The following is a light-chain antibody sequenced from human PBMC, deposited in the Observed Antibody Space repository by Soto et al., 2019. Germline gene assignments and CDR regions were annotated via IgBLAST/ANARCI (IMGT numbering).Light chain of an antibody. CDR2: AAS. CDR1: QSISSY. V-gene: IGKV1-39*01. Sequence: DLQMTQSPSSLSASVGDSVTIXXRSRQSISSYLNWYQQKPGKAPKLXXYAASSLQSGVPSRFSGSGSGTDFTLTISSLQPEDFATYYCQQSYSTPPITFGQGTRLEIK. CDR3: QQSYSTPPIT. J-gene: IGKJ5*01.